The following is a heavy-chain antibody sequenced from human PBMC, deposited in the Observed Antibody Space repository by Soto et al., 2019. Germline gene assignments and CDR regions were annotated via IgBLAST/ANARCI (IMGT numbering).Heavy chain of an antibody. J-gene: IGHJ4*02. CDR3: ARDRYRGFDY. D-gene: IGHD3-16*02. V-gene: IGHV3-74*03. CDR1: GFTFSSYW. Sequence: DVQLVESGGGLVQPGGSLRLSCAASGFTFSSYWMHWVRQVPGKGLVWVSRTNSDGTSTTYADPVKGRFTISRDNAKSTLYLQMNSLRAEDTAVYYCARDRYRGFDYWGQGTLVTVSS. CDR2: TNSDGTST.